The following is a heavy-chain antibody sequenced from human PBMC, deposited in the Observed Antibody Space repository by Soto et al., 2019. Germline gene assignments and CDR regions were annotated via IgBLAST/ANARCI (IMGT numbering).Heavy chain of an antibody. CDR3: ARAEPTVTTLYYYGMDV. CDR2: IGAYNGNT. CDR1: GYTFTSYG. Sequence: GASVKVSCKASGYTFTSYGISWVRQAPGQGLEWMAWIGAYNGNTNYAQKLQGRVTMTTDTFTSTAYMELRSLRSDDTAVYYCARAEPTVTTLYYYGMDVWGQGTTVTVSS. D-gene: IGHD4-4*01. V-gene: IGHV1-18*04. J-gene: IGHJ6*02.